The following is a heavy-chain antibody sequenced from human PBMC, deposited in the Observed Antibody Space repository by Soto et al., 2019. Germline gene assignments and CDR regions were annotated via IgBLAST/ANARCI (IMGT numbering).Heavy chain of an antibody. CDR1: GFTFSNAW. V-gene: IGHV3-15*01. D-gene: IGHD2-2*01. CDR3: TTDPSLVEYGY. CDR2: IKRKTDGGTT. Sequence: EVQLVESGGGLVKPVGSLRLSCAASGFTFSNAWMSWVRQAPGKGLEWVGRIKRKTDGGTTDYAAPVKGRFSISRDDSKNTLYLEMNSLKTEDTAVYYCTTDPSLVEYGYWGQGTLVTVSS. J-gene: IGHJ4*02.